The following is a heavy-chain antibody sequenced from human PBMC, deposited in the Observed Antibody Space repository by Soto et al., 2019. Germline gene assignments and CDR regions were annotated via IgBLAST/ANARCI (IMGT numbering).Heavy chain of an antibody. CDR1: GDSISSSSW. Sequence: SETLSLTCAVSGDSISSSSWWSWVRQPPGKGLEWIGEIYHSGSTNYSPSLMSRVTISGDKSKNQFSLNLSSVTAADTAVYYCATRIYGTWSFEYWGQGALVTVSS. CDR2: IYHSGST. J-gene: IGHJ4*02. D-gene: IGHD3-10*01. V-gene: IGHV4-4*02. CDR3: ATRIYGTWSFEY.